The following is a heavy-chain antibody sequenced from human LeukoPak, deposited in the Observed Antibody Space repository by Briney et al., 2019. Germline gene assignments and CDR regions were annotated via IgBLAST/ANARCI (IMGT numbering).Heavy chain of an antibody. V-gene: IGHV4-31*03. CDR1: GGSVTGGGYY. Sequence: PSETLSLTCSVSGGSVTGGGYYWSWIRQHPGKGLEWIGFASYSGGTYYNPSLMSRITISVDRSQNQFSLRMRDVTAADTAVYFCATAEWEYFYFDSWGEGDLVAVSS. CDR3: ATAEWEYFYFDS. D-gene: IGHD1-26*01. J-gene: IGHJ4*02. CDR2: ASYSGGT.